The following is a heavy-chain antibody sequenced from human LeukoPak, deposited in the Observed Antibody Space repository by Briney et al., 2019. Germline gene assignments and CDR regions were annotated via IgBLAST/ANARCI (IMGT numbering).Heavy chain of an antibody. CDR1: GGSISSGNFY. CDR3: ARLSGGGGSLLDS. D-gene: IGHD2-15*01. V-gene: IGHV4-61*02. Sequence: SETLSLTCTVSGGSISSGNFYGTWIRQPAGKGLEWIGRLSASGSTNYNPSLASRVTISLGTPQNQFHLRLQSVTAADTAVYYCARLSGGGGSLLDSWGQGALLTVSS. J-gene: IGHJ4*02. CDR2: LSASGST.